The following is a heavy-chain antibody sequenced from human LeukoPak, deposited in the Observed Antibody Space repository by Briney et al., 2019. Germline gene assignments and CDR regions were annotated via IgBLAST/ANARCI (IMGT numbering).Heavy chain of an antibody. CDR1: GFTFSTYW. D-gene: IGHD6-19*01. CDR3: ARESVAGTTFDY. Sequence: GGSLRLSCTGSGFTFSTYWMGWVRQAPGKGLEWVSALSGSGGSTYYADSVKGRFTISRDNSKNTLYLQMNSLRAEDTAVYYCARESVAGTTFDYWGQGTLVTVSS. CDR2: LSGSGGST. J-gene: IGHJ4*02. V-gene: IGHV3-23*01.